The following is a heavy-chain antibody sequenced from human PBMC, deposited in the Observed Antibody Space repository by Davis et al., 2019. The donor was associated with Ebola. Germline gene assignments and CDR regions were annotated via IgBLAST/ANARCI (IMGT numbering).Heavy chain of an antibody. Sequence: GESLKISCAASGFTFRNYAMHWVRQPPGKGLEWLAFISHDGNDYYADSVKGRFSISRDISKSTVFLQMNSLKAEDTAVYYCAKDGGNQMTTHNWFDSWGQGTLVTVSS. D-gene: IGHD4-11*01. CDR3: AKDGGNQMTTHNWFDS. V-gene: IGHV3-30-3*02. J-gene: IGHJ5*01. CDR2: ISHDGND. CDR1: GFTFRNYA.